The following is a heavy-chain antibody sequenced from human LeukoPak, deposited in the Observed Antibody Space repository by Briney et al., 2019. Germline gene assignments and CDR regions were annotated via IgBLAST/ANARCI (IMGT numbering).Heavy chain of an antibody. V-gene: IGHV3-30-3*01. CDR1: GFTFSSYA. CDR2: ISYDGSNK. D-gene: IGHD3-3*01. CDR3: ARTYYDFWSGYAGSYYMDV. Sequence: GGSLRLSCAASGFTFSSYAMHWVRQAPGKGLEWVAVISYDGSNKYYADSVKGRFTISRDNSKNTLYLQMNSLRAEDTAVYYCARTYYDFWSGYAGSYYMDVWGKGTTVTVSS. J-gene: IGHJ6*03.